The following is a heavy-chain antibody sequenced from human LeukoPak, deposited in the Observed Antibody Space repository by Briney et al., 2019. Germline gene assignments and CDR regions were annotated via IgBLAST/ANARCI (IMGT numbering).Heavy chain of an antibody. Sequence: GGSLRLSCAASGFTFSSYSMNWVRQAPGKGLEWVSSISSSSSYIYYADSVKGRFTISRDNAKNSLYLQMNSLRAEDMAVYYCARDFSSSTGFDPWGQGTLVTVSS. V-gene: IGHV3-21*01. J-gene: IGHJ5*02. CDR1: GFTFSSYS. CDR2: ISSSSSYI. CDR3: ARDFSSSTGFDP. D-gene: IGHD6-6*01.